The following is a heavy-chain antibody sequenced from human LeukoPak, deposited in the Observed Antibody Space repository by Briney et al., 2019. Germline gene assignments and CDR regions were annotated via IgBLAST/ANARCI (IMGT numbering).Heavy chain of an antibody. CDR1: GGTFSSYA. V-gene: IGHV1-69*06. D-gene: IGHD2-15*01. CDR2: IIPIFGTA. CDR3: ARDGSGGSFFDY. J-gene: IGHJ4*02. Sequence: ASVKVSCKASGGTFSSYAISWVRQAPGQGLEWMGGIIPIFGTANYAQKFQGRVTITADKSTSTAYMELSSLRSEDTAVYYCARDGSGGSFFDYWGQGTLVTVSS.